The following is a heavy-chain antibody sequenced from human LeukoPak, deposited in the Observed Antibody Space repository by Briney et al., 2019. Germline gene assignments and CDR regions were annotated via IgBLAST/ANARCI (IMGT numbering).Heavy chain of an antibody. D-gene: IGHD5-12*01. CDR2: LHPDGSER. CDR1: GFTFTQYW. V-gene: IGHV3-7*01. J-gene: IGHJ4*02. Sequence: PGGSLRLSCVASGFTFTQYWMTWVRQAPGKGLEWVARLHPDGSERNYVGSVEGRFTVFGDNAKSSLFLQMHSLRVEDTAVYYCARDGYSFDYLGQGTLVTVPS. CDR3: ARDGYSFDY.